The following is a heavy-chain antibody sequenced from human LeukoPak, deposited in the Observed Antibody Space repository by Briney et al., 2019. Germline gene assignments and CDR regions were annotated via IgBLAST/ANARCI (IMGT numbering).Heavy chain of an antibody. CDR3: ARECMDTTMVDAFDI. D-gene: IGHD5-18*01. CDR2: ISSSSNYI. Sequence: GGSLRLSCAASGFTFSDYIMNWVRQAPGKGLEWVSYISSSSNYIYYADSVKGRFTIPRDNAKNSPYLQMNSLRAEDTAVYYCARECMDTTMVDAFDIWGQGTMVTVSS. V-gene: IGHV3-21*01. CDR1: GFTFSDYI. J-gene: IGHJ3*02.